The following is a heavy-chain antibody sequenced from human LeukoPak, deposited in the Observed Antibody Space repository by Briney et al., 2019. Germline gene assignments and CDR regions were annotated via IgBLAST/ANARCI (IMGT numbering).Heavy chain of an antibody. CDR2: LRSKTNSYAT. V-gene: IGHV3-73*01. CDR3: TSDAYGSRRPNDY. CDR1: GFTFSGSA. D-gene: IGHD3-10*01. Sequence: GGSVRLPCAASGFTFSGSAMLWVRQASGRGLEGVGRLRSKTNSYATAYAASGKGRFTIAKEDSKNTAYLQMNSLKTEVTAVYCCTSDAYGSRRPNDYWGQGTLVTVSS. J-gene: IGHJ4*02.